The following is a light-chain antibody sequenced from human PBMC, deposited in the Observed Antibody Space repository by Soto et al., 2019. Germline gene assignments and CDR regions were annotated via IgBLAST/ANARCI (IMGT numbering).Light chain of an antibody. J-gene: IGKJ2*01. CDR1: QSISSY. CDR3: QQSYSSPYT. V-gene: IGKV1-39*01. CDR2: ATS. Sequence: DIPMTQSPSSLSASVGDRVTITCRASQSISSYLNWYRQTPGKAPNLLIFATSTLHSGVPSRFSGSRSGTDFSLTISVLQPEDFATYYCQQSYSSPYTFGQGTKLEF.